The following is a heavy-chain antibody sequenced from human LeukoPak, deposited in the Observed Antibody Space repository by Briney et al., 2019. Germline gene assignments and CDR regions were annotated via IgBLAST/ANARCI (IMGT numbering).Heavy chain of an antibody. J-gene: IGHJ4*02. CDR2: IIPISGTT. Sequence: GASVKVSCKASGGTFSSYAISWVRQAPGQGLEWMGGIIPISGTTNYAQKFQGRVTITADESTSTAHMELSSLRSEDTAMYYCATYCSSANCYIWGYYFDYWGQGTLVTVSS. V-gene: IGHV1-69*13. CDR3: ATYCSSANCYIWGYYFDY. D-gene: IGHD2-2*01. CDR1: GGTFSSYA.